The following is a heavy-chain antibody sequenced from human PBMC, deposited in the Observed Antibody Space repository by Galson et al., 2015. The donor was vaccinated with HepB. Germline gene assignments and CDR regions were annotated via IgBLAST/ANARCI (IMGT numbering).Heavy chain of an antibody. CDR3: ARSKQYQYSYGSFYYYYYYMDV. J-gene: IGHJ6*03. V-gene: IGHV3-21*01. CDR1: GFTFSSYS. D-gene: IGHD5-18*01. CDR2: ISSSSSYI. Sequence: SLRLSCAASGFTFSSYSMNWVRQAPGKGLEWVSSISSSSSYIYYADSVKGRFTISRDNAKNSLYLQMNSLRAEDTAVYYCARSKQYQYSYGSFYYYYYYMDVWGKGTTVTVSS.